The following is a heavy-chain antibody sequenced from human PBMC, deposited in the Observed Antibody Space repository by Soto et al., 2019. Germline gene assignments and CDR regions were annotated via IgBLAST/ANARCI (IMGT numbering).Heavy chain of an antibody. CDR2: ISFDGNDK. Sequence: QVQLVESGGGVVQPGRSLRLSCSTSGFTFSNYGMHWVRQAPGKGLEWVAVISFDGNDKYYADSVKGRFTISRDNSKHTLYLHMPSLRVEDTARYCCAKDKYGGATYLDFWGQGTLVTVSS. J-gene: IGHJ4*02. CDR1: GFTFSNYG. V-gene: IGHV3-30*18. CDR3: AKDKYGGATYLDF. D-gene: IGHD1-26*01.